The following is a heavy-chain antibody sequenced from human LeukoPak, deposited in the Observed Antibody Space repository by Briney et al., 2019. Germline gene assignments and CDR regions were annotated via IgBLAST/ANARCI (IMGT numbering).Heavy chain of an antibody. V-gene: IGHV3-21*01. CDR1: GFTFSSYS. J-gene: IGHJ3*02. Sequence: GGSLRLSCAASGFTFSSYSMNWVRQAPGKGLEWVSSISSSSSYVYYADSVKGRFTISRDNAKNSLYLQMNSLRAEDTAVYYCARVVTTVTGGDAFDIWGQGTMVTVSS. CDR3: ARVVTTVTGGDAFDI. D-gene: IGHD4-17*01. CDR2: ISSSSSYV.